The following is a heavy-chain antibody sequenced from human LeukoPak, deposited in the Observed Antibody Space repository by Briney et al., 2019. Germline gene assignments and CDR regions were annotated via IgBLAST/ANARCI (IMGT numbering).Heavy chain of an antibody. J-gene: IGHJ5*02. V-gene: IGHV1-69*05. Sequence: GASVKVSCKASGGTFSSYAISWVRQAPGQGLEWMGGIIPIFGTANYAQKFQSRVTITTDESTSTAYMELSSLRSEDTAVYYCARDLFSPVTPGFDPWGQGTLVTVSS. CDR2: IIPIFGTA. D-gene: IGHD4-23*01. CDR3: ARDLFSPVTPGFDP. CDR1: GGTFSSYA.